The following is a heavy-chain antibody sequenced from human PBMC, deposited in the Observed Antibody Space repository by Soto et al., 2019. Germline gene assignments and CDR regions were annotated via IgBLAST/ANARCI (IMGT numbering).Heavy chain of an antibody. CDR1: GYSITSNSYY. CDR2: IYYSGNT. Sequence: SETLSITCTVSGYSITSNSYYWGWIRQPPGKGLEWIGSIYYSGNTYYPPSLKSRVTISVDTSKNQFSLKLSSVTAADTAVYYCASNSYGYTFYAYWGQGTLVTVS. CDR3: ASNSYGYTFYAY. J-gene: IGHJ1*01. V-gene: IGHV4-39*01. D-gene: IGHD5-18*01.